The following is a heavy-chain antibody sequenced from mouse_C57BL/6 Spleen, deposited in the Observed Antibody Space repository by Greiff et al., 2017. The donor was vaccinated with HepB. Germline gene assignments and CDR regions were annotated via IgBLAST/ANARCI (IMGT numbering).Heavy chain of an antibody. V-gene: IGHV5-6*01. D-gene: IGHD1-1*01. CDR1: GFTFSSYG. CDR3: ARRDTTVVARFYAMDY. CDR2: ISSGGSYT. J-gene: IGHJ4*01. Sequence: EVHLVESGGDLVKPGGSLKLSCAASGFTFSSYGMSWVRQTPDKRLEWVATISSGGSYTYYPDSVKGRFTISRDNAKNTLYLQMSSLKSEDTAMYYCARRDTTVVARFYAMDYWGQGTSVTVSS.